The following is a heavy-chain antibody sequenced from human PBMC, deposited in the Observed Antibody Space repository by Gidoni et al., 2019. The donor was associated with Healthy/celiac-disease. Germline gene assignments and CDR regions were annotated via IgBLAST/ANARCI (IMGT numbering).Heavy chain of an antibody. V-gene: IGHV4-39*01. Sequence: QLQLQESGPGLVKPSETLSLTCTVSGGSISSSSYSWGWIRQPPGKGLEWIGSIYYSGSTYYNPSLKSRVTISVDTSKNQFSLKLSSVTAADTAVYYCARQGGLLRPREFDYWGQGTLVTVSS. J-gene: IGHJ4*02. CDR2: IYYSGST. D-gene: IGHD3-22*01. CDR1: GGSISSSSYS. CDR3: ARQGGLLRPREFDY.